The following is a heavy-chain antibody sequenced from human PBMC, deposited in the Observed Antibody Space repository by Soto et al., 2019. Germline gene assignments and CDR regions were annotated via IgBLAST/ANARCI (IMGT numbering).Heavy chain of an antibody. CDR3: AKGSPVVAAVDWFDP. Sequence: EVQLLESGGGLVQPGGSLRLSCAASGFTFAGYAMTWVRQAPGKGLEWVSAISGSGGSTYYADSVKGRFTISRDNSKNTLYLQMNSLRAEDTAVYYCAKGSPVVAAVDWFDPWGQGTLVTVSS. V-gene: IGHV3-23*01. J-gene: IGHJ5*02. CDR1: GFTFAGYA. CDR2: ISGSGGST. D-gene: IGHD2-15*01.